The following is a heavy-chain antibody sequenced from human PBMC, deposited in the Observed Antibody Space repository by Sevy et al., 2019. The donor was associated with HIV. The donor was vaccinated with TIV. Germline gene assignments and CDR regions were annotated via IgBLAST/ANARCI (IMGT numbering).Heavy chain of an antibody. D-gene: IGHD2-15*01. CDR3: AKSAGDFPHFDY. J-gene: IGHJ4*02. CDR1: GFTFRTFA. V-gene: IGHV3-23*01. CDR2: ISDTGTST. Sequence: GGSLRLSCAASGFTFRTFAMSWVRQAPGKGLQWVSSISDTGTSTYYADSVEGHVTISSDNSEKTQYLQMDSLRADDTVLYYCAKSAGDFPHFDYWGQGTLVTVSS.